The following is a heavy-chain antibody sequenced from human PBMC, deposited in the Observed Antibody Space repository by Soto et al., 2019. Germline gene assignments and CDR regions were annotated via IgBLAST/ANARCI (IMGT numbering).Heavy chain of an antibody. J-gene: IGHJ2*01. CDR2: ISAYNGNR. V-gene: IGHV1-18*01. D-gene: IGHD4-17*01. CDR3: AREASYYGAAPWFFDL. CDR1: GYTFTSYG. Sequence: QVPLVQSGAEVKKPGASVKVSCKASGYTFTSYGISWVRQAPGQGLEWMGWISAYNGNRNYAQKLQGSVTMTTDTSTSTAYMELRSLRSDDTAVYYCAREASYYGAAPWFFDLWGRGTLVTVSS.